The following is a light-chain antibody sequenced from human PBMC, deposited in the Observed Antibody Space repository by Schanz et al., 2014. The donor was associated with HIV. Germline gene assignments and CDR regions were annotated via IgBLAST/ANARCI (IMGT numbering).Light chain of an antibody. Sequence: EIVLTQSPGTLSLSPGERATLSCRASQSVTSSYLAWYQQKPGQAPRLVIYATSTRAAGIPDRFSGTGSGTDFTLTISRLEPEDFAVYYCQQYGSSPPSYTFGQGTKLEIK. CDR3: QQYGSSPPSYT. CDR1: QSVTSSY. CDR2: ATS. J-gene: IGKJ2*01. V-gene: IGKV3-20*01.